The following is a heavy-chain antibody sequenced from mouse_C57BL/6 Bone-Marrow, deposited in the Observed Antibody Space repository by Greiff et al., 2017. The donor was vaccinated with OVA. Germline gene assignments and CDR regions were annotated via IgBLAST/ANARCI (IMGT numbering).Heavy chain of an antibody. CDR3: ARWSRDY. CDR1: GYAFSSYW. Sequence: LQQSGASVKISCKASGYAFSSYWMNWVKQRPGKGLEWIGQIYPGDGDTNYNGKFKGKATLTADKSSSTAYMQLSSLTSEDSAVYFCARWSRDYWGQGTTLTVSS. V-gene: IGHV1-80*01. CDR2: IYPGDGDT. J-gene: IGHJ2*01.